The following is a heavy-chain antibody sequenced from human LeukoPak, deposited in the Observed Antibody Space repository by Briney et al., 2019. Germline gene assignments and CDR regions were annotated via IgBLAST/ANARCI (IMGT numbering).Heavy chain of an antibody. J-gene: IGHJ4*02. CDR2: ISSGSTT. CDR3: ARSSIAARWY. D-gene: IGHD6-6*01. CDR1: GFAFSSCE. V-gene: IGHV3-48*03. Sequence: PGGSLRLSCAAAGFAFSSCEMNWVRRAPGKGLQWVSYISSGSTTYYADSVKGRFTISRDNAKNSLYLQMNSLRAEDTAVYYCARSSIAARWYWGQGTLVTVSS.